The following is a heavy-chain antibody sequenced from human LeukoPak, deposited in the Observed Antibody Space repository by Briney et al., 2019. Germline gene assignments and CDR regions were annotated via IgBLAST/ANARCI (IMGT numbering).Heavy chain of an antibody. CDR3: ARSFYSQLVGPFDY. CDR2: ISAYNGNT. CDR1: GYTFTSYG. D-gene: IGHD6-13*01. J-gene: IGHJ4*02. V-gene: IGHV1-18*01. Sequence: ASVKVSCKASGYTFTSYGISWVRQAPGQGLEWMGWISAYNGNTNYAQKLQGRVTMTTDTSTSTAYMELRSLRSDDTAVYYCARSFYSQLVGPFDYWGQGTLVTVSS.